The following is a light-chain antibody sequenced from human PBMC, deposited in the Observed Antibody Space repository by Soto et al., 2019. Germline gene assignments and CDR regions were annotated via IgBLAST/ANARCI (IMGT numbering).Light chain of an antibody. CDR2: DTS. V-gene: IGKV3-20*01. Sequence: EIGLTQSAGTLSLYPGERATLSCRASQSVTSNYLAWYQQKPGRAPGLLIYDTSTRASGVPDRFSGSGSGTEFTLTISRLEPEHFAVYYCQQYGTSPQTFGQGTKVDI. J-gene: IGKJ1*01. CDR1: QSVTSNY. CDR3: QQYGTSPQT.